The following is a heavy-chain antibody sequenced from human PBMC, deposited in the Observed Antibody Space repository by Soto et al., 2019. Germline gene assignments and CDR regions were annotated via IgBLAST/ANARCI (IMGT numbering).Heavy chain of an antibody. Sequence: EVQLVESGGGLVQPGGSLRLSCAASGFTVSSNYMSWVRQAPGKGLEWVSVIYSGGSTYYADSVKGRFTISRDNSKNTLYLQMNSLRAEDTAVYYCARGTSPHHGLWFGEFIHRRLYYYYMDVWGKGTTVTVSS. CDR3: ARGTSPHHGLWFGEFIHRRLYYYYMDV. V-gene: IGHV3-66*01. CDR2: IYSGGST. D-gene: IGHD3-10*01. J-gene: IGHJ6*03. CDR1: GFTVSSNY.